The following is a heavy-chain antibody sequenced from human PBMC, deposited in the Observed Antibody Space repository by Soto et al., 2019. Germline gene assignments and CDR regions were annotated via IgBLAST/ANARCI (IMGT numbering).Heavy chain of an antibody. CDR2: IYYSGST. V-gene: IGHV4-59*01. CDR1: GGSISSYY. J-gene: IGHJ4*02. CDR3: ARGSWGLWFGDSNFDY. D-gene: IGHD3-10*01. Sequence: ASETLSLTCTVSGGSISSYYWSWIRQPPGKGLEWIGYIYYSGSTNYNPSLKSRVTISVDTSKNQFSLKLSSVTAADTAVYYCARGSWGLWFGDSNFDYWGQGTLVTVSS.